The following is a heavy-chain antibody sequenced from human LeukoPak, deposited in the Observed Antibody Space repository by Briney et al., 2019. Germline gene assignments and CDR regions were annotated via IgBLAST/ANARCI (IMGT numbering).Heavy chain of an antibody. V-gene: IGHV3-74*01. Sequence: GGSLRLSCAASGFTFSNYMMYWVRQAPGKGLVWVSRIKSDGITITYADSVKGRFTISRDNAKNTLYLQMNSLRAEDTAVYYCLRDLNWSLDQWGQGTLVTVSS. CDR1: GFTFSNYM. D-gene: IGHD1-20*01. CDR3: LRDLNWSLDQ. CDR2: IKSDGITI. J-gene: IGHJ4*02.